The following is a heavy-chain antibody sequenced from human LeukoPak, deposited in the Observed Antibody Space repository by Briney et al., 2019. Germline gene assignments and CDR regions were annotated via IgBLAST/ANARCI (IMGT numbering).Heavy chain of an antibody. Sequence: PSETLSLTCAVYGGSFSGYYWSWIRQPPGKGLEWIGEINHSGSTNYNPSLKSRVTISVDTSKNQLSLKLSSVTAADTAVYYCARLKMSAWFDPWGQGTLVTVSS. V-gene: IGHV4-34*01. CDR2: INHSGST. CDR1: GGSFSGYY. CDR3: ARLKMSAWFDP. D-gene: IGHD5-24*01. J-gene: IGHJ5*02.